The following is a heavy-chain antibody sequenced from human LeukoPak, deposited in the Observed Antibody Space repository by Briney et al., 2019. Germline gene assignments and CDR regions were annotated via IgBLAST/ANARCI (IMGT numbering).Heavy chain of an antibody. J-gene: IGHJ3*02. V-gene: IGHV5-51*01. CDR1: GYSFTNYW. CDR3: ARQRYDYGFDAFDI. Sequence: GESLKISCKGSGYSFTNYWIGWVRQMPGKGLEWMGIIYPGDSDTRYSPSFQGQVTISADKSISTAYLQWSSLEASDTAMYYCARQRYDYGFDAFDIWGQGTMVTVSS. D-gene: IGHD5-18*01. CDR2: IYPGDSDT.